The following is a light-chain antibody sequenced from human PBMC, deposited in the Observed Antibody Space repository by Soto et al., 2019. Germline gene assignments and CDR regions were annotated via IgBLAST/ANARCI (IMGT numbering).Light chain of an antibody. Sequence: QSALTQPASVSGSPGQSITISCTGTNDDVGNDNYVSWYRQYEGVAPKLIIFDVNNRPSGISSRFSGSKSGNTASLTISGLRDEDEADYYCCSYTRHTTSIFGGRTKVTVL. CDR2: DVN. CDR1: NDDVGNDNY. J-gene: IGLJ2*01. CDR3: CSYTRHTTSI. V-gene: IGLV2-14*03.